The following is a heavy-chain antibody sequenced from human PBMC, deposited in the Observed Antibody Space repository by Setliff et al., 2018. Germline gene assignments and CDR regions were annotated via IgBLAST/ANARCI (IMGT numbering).Heavy chain of an antibody. CDR1: GLIFGNYA. CDR3: ARGNSAWYPYYYMDV. Sequence: HPGGSLRLSCAASGLIFGNYAMNWVRQAPGKGLEWVSGISGSGRNTYYADSVKGRFTISRDNAKNSLYLQMNSLGAEDTALYYCARGNSAWYPYYYMDVWGKGTTVTVSS. CDR2: ISGSGRNT. D-gene: IGHD6-19*01. V-gene: IGHV3-23*01. J-gene: IGHJ6*03.